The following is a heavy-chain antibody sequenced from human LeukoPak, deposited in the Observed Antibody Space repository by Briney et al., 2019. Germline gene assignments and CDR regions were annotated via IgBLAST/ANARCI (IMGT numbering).Heavy chain of an antibody. V-gene: IGHV3-74*01. D-gene: IGHD2-15*01. CDR2: ISGDGSST. J-gene: IGHJ5*02. CDR1: EFTFSSYW. CDR3: TRRVDATRWYDP. Sequence: GGSLRLSCAASEFTFSSYWMHWVRQAPGEGLVWVSRISGDGSSTSYADSVKGRFTISRDNGKNTLYLQMNGLRAEDTAVYYCTRRVDATRWYDPWGQGTLVTVSS.